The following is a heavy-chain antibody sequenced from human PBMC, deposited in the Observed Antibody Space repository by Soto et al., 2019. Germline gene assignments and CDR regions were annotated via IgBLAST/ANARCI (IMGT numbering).Heavy chain of an antibody. CDR2: IRSKAYGGTT. CDR1: GFTFGDYA. CDR3: TRDTQLDYGDYGGEAEYFQH. V-gene: IGHV3-49*05. Sequence: NPGGSLRLSCTASGFTFGDYAMSWFRQAPGKGLEWVGFIRSKAYGGTTEYAASVKGRFTISRDDSKSIAYLQMNSLKTEDTAVYYCTRDTQLDYGDYGGEAEYFQHWGQGTLVTVSS. D-gene: IGHD4-17*01. J-gene: IGHJ1*01.